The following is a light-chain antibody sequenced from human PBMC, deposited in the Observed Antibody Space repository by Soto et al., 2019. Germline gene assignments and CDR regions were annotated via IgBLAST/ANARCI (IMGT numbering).Light chain of an antibody. J-gene: IGKJ4*01. V-gene: IGKV3-11*01. CDR2: DAS. Sequence: EIVLTQSPATLSLSPGERATLSCRASQSVNNYLAWYQQKPGQAPRLLIYDASNRATGIPARFSGSGYGTDFTLTISSLEPEDFAVYYWQHRRSWPLTFGGGTEVEIK. CDR1: QSVNNY. CDR3: QHRRSWPLT.